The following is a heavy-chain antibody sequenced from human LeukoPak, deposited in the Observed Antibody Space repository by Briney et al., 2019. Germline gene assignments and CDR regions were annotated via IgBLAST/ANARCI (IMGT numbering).Heavy chain of an antibody. Sequence: PGGSLRLSCAASGFTFSSYWMSWVRQAPGKGLEWVANIKQDGSEKYYVDSVKGRFTISRDNAKNSLYLQMNSLRAEDTAVYYCARDFTILVGATPGAFDIWGQGTMVTVSS. CDR2: IKQDGSEK. V-gene: IGHV3-7*01. J-gene: IGHJ3*02. CDR3: ARDFTILVGATPGAFDI. D-gene: IGHD1-26*01. CDR1: GFTFSSYW.